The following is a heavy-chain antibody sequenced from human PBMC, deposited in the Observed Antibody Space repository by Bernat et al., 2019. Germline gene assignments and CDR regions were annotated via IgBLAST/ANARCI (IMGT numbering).Heavy chain of an antibody. D-gene: IGHD5-18*01. CDR3: ARESSDVDTAMAPLLDSMGFDP. CDR1: GFTFSSYG. CDR2: IWYDGSNK. J-gene: IGHJ5*02. V-gene: IGHV3-33*01. Sequence: QVQLVESGGGVVQPGRSLRLSCAASGFTFSSYGMHWVRQAPGKGLEWVAVIWYDGSNKYYADSVKGRFTISRDNSKNTLYLQMKSLRAEDTAVYYCARESSDVDTAMAPLLDSMGFDPWGQGTLVTVSS.